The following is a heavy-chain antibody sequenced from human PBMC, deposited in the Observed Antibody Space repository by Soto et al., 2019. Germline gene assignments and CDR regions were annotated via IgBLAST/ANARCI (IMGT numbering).Heavy chain of an antibody. V-gene: IGHV4-31*03. CDR2: IYYSGST. CDR1: GGSIGSGGYY. D-gene: IGHD2-15*01. Sequence: SETLSLTCTVSGGSIGSGGYYWSWIRQHPGKGLEWIGYIYYSGSTYYNPSLKSRVTISVDTSKNQFSLKLSSVTAADTAVYYCARGLSDRLVDWGQGTLVTVSS. J-gene: IGHJ4*02. CDR3: ARGLSDRLVD.